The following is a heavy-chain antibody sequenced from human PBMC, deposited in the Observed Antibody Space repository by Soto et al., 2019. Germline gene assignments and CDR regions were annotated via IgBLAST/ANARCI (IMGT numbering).Heavy chain of an antibody. D-gene: IGHD3-10*01. J-gene: IGHJ5*02. CDR3: ARAAYYYGSGSYYTSKYQNNWFDP. CDR2: INPNSGGT. Sequence: ASVKVSCKASGYTFTGYYMHWVRQAPGQGLEWMGWINPNSGGTNYAQKFQGRVTMTRDTSISTAYMELSRLRSDDTAAYYCARAAYYYGSGSYYTSKYQNNWFDPWGQGTLVTVSS. CDR1: GYTFTGYY. V-gene: IGHV1-2*02.